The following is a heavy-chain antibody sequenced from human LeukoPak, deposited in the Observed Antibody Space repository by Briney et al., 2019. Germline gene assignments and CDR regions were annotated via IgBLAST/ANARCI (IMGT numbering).Heavy chain of an antibody. CDR2: ISGSGGST. CDR3: AKRFWSERLNTVTNYYYYMDV. CDR1: GFTFSSYA. D-gene: IGHD4-11*01. V-gene: IGHV3-23*01. Sequence: GGSLRLSCAASGFTFSSYAMSWVRQAPGKGLEWVSAISGSGGSTYYADSVKGRFTIPRDNSKNTLYLQMNSLRAEDTAVYYCAKRFWSERLNTVTNYYYYMDVWGKGNTVTVSS. J-gene: IGHJ6*03.